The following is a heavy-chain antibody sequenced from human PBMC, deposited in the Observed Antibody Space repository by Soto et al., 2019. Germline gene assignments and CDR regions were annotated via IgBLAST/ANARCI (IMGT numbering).Heavy chain of an antibody. CDR3: ARDRLGYYDSSGPTGWFDP. J-gene: IGHJ5*02. V-gene: IGHV3-7*03. D-gene: IGHD3-22*01. Sequence: PRGSLRLSCAASGFTFGSFWMSWVRQAPGKGLEWVANIKQDGSEKYYVDSVKGRFTISRDNAKNSLYLQMNSLRAEDTAGYYCARDRLGYYDSSGPTGWFDPWGQGTLVTVSS. CDR2: IKQDGSEK. CDR1: GFTFGSFW.